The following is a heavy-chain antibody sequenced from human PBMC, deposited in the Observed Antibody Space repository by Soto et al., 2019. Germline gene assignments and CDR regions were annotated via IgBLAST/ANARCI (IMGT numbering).Heavy chain of an antibody. V-gene: IGHV3-23*01. Sequence: EVQLLESGGGLVQPGGSLRLSCSASGFTFTSYAMSWVRQAPGKGLEWVSGISGSGGDTKNADSVKGRFTISRDNFKNMLYLQMNSLSAEDTAVYYCAKHDFCTRHKTGLDSWGQGTLVTVSS. D-gene: IGHD3-3*01. CDR2: ISGSGGDT. CDR3: AKHDFCTRHKTGLDS. J-gene: IGHJ4*02. CDR1: GFTFTSYA.